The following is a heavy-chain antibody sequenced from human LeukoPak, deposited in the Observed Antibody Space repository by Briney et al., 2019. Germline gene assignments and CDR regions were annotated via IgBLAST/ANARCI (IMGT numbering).Heavy chain of an antibody. D-gene: IGHD5-24*01. CDR3: AKDPRVGSRVATPCH. V-gene: IGHV3-23*01. CDR2: LSGSGGST. Sequence: GGSLRLSCAASGFTFSSYAMSWVRQAPGKGLEWVSALSGSGGSTYYADSVKGRFTISRDNSKSTLFLQMNSLRAEDTAVYYCAKDPRVGSRVATPCHWGQGTLVTVSS. J-gene: IGHJ4*02. CDR1: GFTFSSYA.